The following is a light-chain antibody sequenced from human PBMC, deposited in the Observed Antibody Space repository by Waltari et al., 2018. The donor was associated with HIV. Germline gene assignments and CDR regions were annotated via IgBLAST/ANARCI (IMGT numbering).Light chain of an antibody. CDR3: QQFENLPFT. Sequence: IQMTQSPSSLSASVGSRVTITCQASQDITTSLNWYQQKPGKTPKLVIHDASNLETGVPSRFTGSGSGTEFTFTISSLQPEDIATYYCQQFENLPFTFGPGTKVDLK. J-gene: IGKJ3*01. CDR1: QDITTS. V-gene: IGKV1-33*01. CDR2: DAS.